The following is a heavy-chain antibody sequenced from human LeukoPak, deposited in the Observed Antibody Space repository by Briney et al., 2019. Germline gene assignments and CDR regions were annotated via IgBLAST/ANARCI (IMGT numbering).Heavy chain of an antibody. J-gene: IGHJ3*02. CDR1: GFTFSSHN. V-gene: IGHV3-21*01. CDR2: ISSSSSYI. CDR3: ARVGYFLVGELFLGDAFDI. Sequence: GGSLRLSCAASGFTFSSHNMNWVRQAPGKGLEWVSSISSSSSYIYYADSVKGRFTISRDNAKNSLYLQMNSLRAEDTAVYYCARVGYFLVGELFLGDAFDIWGQGTMVTVSS. D-gene: IGHD3-10*01.